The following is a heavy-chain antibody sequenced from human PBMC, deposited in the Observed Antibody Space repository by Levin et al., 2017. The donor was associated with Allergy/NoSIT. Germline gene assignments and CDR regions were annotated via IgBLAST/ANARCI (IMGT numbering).Heavy chain of an antibody. CDR1: GFAFSTYA. Sequence: SGGSLRLSCAASGFAFSTYAMHWVRQAPGKGLEWVAVISYDAINKNYVDSVKGRFTISRDNSKNTLYLQMDSLSAEDTALYYCARDRYDNTGSTLDYWGQGTLVTVSS. CDR3: ARDRYDNTGSTLDY. V-gene: IGHV3-30*04. D-gene: IGHD3-22*01. CDR2: ISYDAINK. J-gene: IGHJ4*02.